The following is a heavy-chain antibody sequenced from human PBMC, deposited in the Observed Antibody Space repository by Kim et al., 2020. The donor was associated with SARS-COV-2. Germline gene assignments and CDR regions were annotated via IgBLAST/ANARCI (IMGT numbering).Heavy chain of an antibody. CDR3: ARGSSSWYDGKAFDI. CDR2: IYSGGST. D-gene: IGHD6-13*01. V-gene: IGHV3-53*01. CDR1: GFTVSSNY. J-gene: IGHJ3*02. Sequence: GGSLRLSCAASGFTVSSNYMSWVRQAPGKGLEWVSVIYSGGSTYYADSVKGRFTISRDNSKNTLYLQMTSLRAEDTAVYYCARGSSSWYDGKAFDIWGQGTMVTVSS.